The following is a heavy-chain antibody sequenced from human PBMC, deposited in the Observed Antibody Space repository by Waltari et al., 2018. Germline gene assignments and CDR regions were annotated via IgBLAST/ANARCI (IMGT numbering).Heavy chain of an antibody. V-gene: IGHV5-51*01. Sequence: EVQLVQSGAEVKKPGESLKISCKGSGYSFTSYWIGWVRQMPGNGLEWMGIIYPGDSDTRYSPSFQGQVTISADKSISTAYLQWSSLKASDTAMYYCARQREDVLLWFRELGYFDYWGQGTLVTVSS. CDR1: GYSFTSYW. CDR3: ARQREDVLLWFRELGYFDY. CDR2: IYPGDSDT. J-gene: IGHJ4*02. D-gene: IGHD3-10*01.